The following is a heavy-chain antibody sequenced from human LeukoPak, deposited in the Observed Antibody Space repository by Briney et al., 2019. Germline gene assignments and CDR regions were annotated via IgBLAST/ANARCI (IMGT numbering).Heavy chain of an antibody. D-gene: IGHD3-22*01. CDR3: ARATYEDFDS. J-gene: IGHJ4*02. Sequence: SETLSLTCTVSGGSISSGNYYWSWIRQPAGKGLEWVGRIYTSGSTNYDPSLKSRVTISVDTSKSQFSLKLSSVIAADTAVYYCARATYEDFDSWGQGTLVTVSS. V-gene: IGHV4-61*02. CDR1: GGSISSGNYY. CDR2: IYTSGST.